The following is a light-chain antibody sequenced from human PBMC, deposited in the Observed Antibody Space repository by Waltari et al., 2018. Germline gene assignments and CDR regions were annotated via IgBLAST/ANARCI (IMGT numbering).Light chain of an antibody. J-gene: IGLJ2*01. Sequence: SYELTQPPSVSVSSGQTARITCSGDALPKQHGFWYQQKPGQAPVFVIHRDTERPSGIPERFSGSNSGTTVTLTITAVQAEDEADYYCQSADSSGTYVIFGGGTKLSVL. CDR2: RDT. CDR1: ALPKQH. V-gene: IGLV3-25*03. CDR3: QSADSSGTYVI.